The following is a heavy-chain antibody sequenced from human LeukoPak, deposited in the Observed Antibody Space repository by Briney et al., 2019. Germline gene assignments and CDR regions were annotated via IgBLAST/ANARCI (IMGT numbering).Heavy chain of an antibody. J-gene: IGHJ4*02. Sequence: GGSLRLSCAASGFTFSNYGTHWVRQAPGKGLEWVAFIRYDGSDKYYEDSLKGRFTISRDNSKNTVYLQMNSLRSDDTAVYYCARDHGRTVDTAMLVGYWGQGTLVTVSS. CDR3: ARDHGRTVDTAMLVGY. D-gene: IGHD5-18*01. CDR2: IRYDGSDK. CDR1: GFTFSNYG. V-gene: IGHV3-30*02.